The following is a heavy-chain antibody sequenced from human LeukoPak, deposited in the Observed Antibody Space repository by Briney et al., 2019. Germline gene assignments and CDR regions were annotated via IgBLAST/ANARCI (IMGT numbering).Heavy chain of an antibody. CDR1: GFTFSSYG. CDR3: ANPPYYYDSSGRREGY. D-gene: IGHD3-22*01. V-gene: IGHV3-30*02. Sequence: GGSLRLSCAASGFTFSSYGMHWVRQAPGKGLEWVAFIRYDGSNKYYADSVKGRFTISRDNSKNTLYLQMNSLRAEDTAVYYCANPPYYYDSSGRREGYWGQGTLVTVSS. CDR2: IRYDGSNK. J-gene: IGHJ4*02.